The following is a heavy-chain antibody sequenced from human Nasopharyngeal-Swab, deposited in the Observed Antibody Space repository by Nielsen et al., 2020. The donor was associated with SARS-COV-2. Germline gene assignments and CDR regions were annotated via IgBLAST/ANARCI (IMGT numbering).Heavy chain of an antibody. D-gene: IGHD6-13*01. CDR3: ARGFRRAAAGRGNWFDP. CDR1: GGSISSGDYY. CDR2: IYYSGST. Sequence: SETLSLTCTVSGGSISSGDYYWSWIRQPPGKGLEWIGYIYYSGSTYYNPSLKSRVTISVDTSKNQFSLKLSSVTAADTAVYYCARGFRRAAAGRGNWFDPWGQGTLVTVSS. V-gene: IGHV4-30-4*01. J-gene: IGHJ5*02.